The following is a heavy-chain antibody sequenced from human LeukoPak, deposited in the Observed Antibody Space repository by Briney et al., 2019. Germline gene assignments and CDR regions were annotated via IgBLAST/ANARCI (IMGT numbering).Heavy chain of an antibody. D-gene: IGHD3-3*01. J-gene: IGHJ6*02. CDR3: ARSEYDFWTVRYYYGMDV. Sequence: SVKVSCKASGGTFSSYAISWVRQAPGQGLEWMGGIIPIFGTANYAQKFQGRVTITADESTSTAYMELSSLRSEDTAVYYCARSEYDFWTVRYYYGMDVWGQGTTVTVSS. CDR1: GGTFSSYA. V-gene: IGHV1-69*13. CDR2: IIPIFGTA.